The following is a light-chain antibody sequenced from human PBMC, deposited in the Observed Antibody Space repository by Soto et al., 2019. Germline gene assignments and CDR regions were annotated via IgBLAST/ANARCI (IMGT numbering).Light chain of an antibody. CDR3: SSYTSSSTLV. Sequence: QSVLTQPASVSGSPGQSITISCTGTSSDVGGYNSVSWYQQHPGKAPKLMIYEVSDRPPGVSNRFSDSKSGNTASLTISGLQAEDEADYYCSSYTSSSTLVFGTGTKLTVL. CDR1: SSDVGGYNS. J-gene: IGLJ1*01. V-gene: IGLV2-14*01. CDR2: EVS.